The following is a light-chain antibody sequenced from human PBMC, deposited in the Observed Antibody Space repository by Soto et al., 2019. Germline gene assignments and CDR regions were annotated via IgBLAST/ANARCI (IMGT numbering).Light chain of an antibody. CDR3: QQYGSSPLGT. CDR2: GAS. Sequence: EIVLTQSPGTLSLSPGESATLSCRASQRVSSSYLAWYQQKPGQAPRLLIYGASSRATGIPDRFSGSGSGTDFTLTISRLETEDFAVYYCQQYGSSPLGTFGQGTKVEIK. V-gene: IGKV3-20*01. CDR1: QRVSSSY. J-gene: IGKJ1*01.